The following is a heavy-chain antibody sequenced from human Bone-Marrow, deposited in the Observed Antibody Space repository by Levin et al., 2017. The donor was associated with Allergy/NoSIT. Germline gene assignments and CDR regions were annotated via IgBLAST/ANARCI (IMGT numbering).Heavy chain of an antibody. CDR1: GESFSGYF. V-gene: IGHV4-34*01. D-gene: IGHD1-1*01. J-gene: IGHJ4*02. CDR2: INFNGIT. CDR3: ARGGEVPSQYYFDY. Sequence: SQTLSLTCAVSGESFSGYFWTWIRQSPGQGLEWLGQINFNGITTYNPSLERRVVLSVDPTKRQSSLKLNYLTAADTAVYFCARGGEVPSQYYFDYWGQGTPVTVSS.